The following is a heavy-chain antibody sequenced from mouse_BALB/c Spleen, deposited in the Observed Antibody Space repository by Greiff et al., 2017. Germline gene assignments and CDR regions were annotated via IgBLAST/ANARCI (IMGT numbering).Heavy chain of an antibody. J-gene: IGHJ3*01. CDR2: INPDSSTI. Sequence: EVQLQESGGGLVQPGGSLKLSCAASGFDFSRYWMSWVRQAPGKGLEWIGEINPDSSTINYTPSLKDKFIISRDNAKNTLYLQMSKVRSEDTALYYCARGDYDGSSPAYWGQGTLVTVSA. V-gene: IGHV4-1*02. CDR3: ARGDYDGSSPAY. CDR1: GFDFSRYW. D-gene: IGHD1-1*01.